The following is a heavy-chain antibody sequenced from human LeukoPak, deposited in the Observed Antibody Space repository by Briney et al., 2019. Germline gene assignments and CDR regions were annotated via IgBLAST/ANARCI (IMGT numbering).Heavy chain of an antibody. CDR1: GFTFSSYW. CDR3: AREDRTPYFDY. V-gene: IGHV3-7*01. J-gene: IGHJ4*02. CDR2: IKQDGSEK. Sequence: GGSLRLSRAASGFTFSSYWMSWVRQAPGKGLEWVANIKQDGSEKYYVDSVKGRFTISRDNAKNSLYLQMNSLRAEDTAVYYCAREDRTPYFDYWGQGTLVTVSS. D-gene: IGHD1-14*01.